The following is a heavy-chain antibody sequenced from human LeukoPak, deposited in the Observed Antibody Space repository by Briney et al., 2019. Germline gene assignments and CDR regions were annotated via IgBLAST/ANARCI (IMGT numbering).Heavy chain of an antibody. CDR2: IYYSGRT. CDR3: ARHRTAINRYGPYDAFDI. V-gene: IGHV4-39*01. J-gene: IGHJ3*02. Sequence: SETLSLTCTVSGVSISSSDYYWGWIRQPPGKGLEWIGSIYYSGRTYYNPPLKSRVTISEDTSKNQFYLKLSSVTAADTVVYYCARHRTAINRYGPYDAFDIWGPGTMVTVSS. CDR1: GVSISSSDYY. D-gene: IGHD5-18*01.